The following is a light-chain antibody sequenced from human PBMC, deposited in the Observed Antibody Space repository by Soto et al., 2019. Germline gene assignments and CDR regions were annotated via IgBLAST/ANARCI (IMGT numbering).Light chain of an antibody. Sequence: QSVLTQPPSVSAAPGQKVTISCSGSSSNIGGNSVSWYQQLPGTAPKLLIYDDNKRPSGIPDRFSGSKSGTSATLGITGFQTWDDADYHCGSWDSSLSAYVFGTGTKVTVL. CDR3: GSWDSSLSAYV. CDR1: SSNIGGNS. V-gene: IGLV1-51*01. CDR2: DDN. J-gene: IGLJ1*01.